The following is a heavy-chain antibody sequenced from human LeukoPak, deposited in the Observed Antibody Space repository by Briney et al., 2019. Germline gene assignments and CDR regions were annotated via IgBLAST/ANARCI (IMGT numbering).Heavy chain of an antibody. CDR3: AKVPVDTIFRSDY. D-gene: IGHD3-3*01. V-gene: IGHV3-23*01. CDR1: GFTFSSYA. CDR2: ISGSGGST. Sequence: GGSLRLSCAASGFTFSSYAMSWVRQAPGKGLEWVSAISGSGGSTYYADSVKGRFIIFRDNSKNTLELQMNSLRAEDTAIYYCAKVPVDTIFRSDYWGQGTLVTVSS. J-gene: IGHJ4*02.